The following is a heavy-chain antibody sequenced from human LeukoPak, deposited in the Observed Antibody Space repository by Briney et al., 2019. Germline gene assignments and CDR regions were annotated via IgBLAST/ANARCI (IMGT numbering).Heavy chain of an antibody. J-gene: IGHJ5*02. Sequence: GASVKASDMASGYTFTDYYMHWVRQAPGQGLEWMGWINPNSGGTNYAQNFQGRVTMTRDTSINTAYMELSRLKSDDTAIYYCARGDRGCSSQNWFDHWGPRDLVTVSS. CDR1: GYTFTDYY. D-gene: IGHD6-13*01. CDR3: ARGDRGCSSQNWFDH. V-gene: IGHV1-2*02. CDR2: INPNSGGT.